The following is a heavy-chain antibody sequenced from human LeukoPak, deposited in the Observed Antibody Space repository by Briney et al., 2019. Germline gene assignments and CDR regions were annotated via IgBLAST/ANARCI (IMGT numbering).Heavy chain of an antibody. CDR3: ARGGLVRGSINSLIAFDV. D-gene: IGHD3-10*01. CDR1: GDSVSRTDSG. V-gene: IGHV6-1*01. Sequence: SQTLSLTCAISGDSVSRTDSGWSWIRQPPSRGLEWLGRIYYRSKVYKDDAGSVKSRITINVDTVRNELSLQMTCVTPEDTALYYCARGGLVRGSINSLIAFDVWGQGIMVTVSS. CDR2: IYYRSKVYK. J-gene: IGHJ3*01.